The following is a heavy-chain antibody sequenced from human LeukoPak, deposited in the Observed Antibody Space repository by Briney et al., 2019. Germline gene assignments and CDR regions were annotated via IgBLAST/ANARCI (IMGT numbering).Heavy chain of an antibody. CDR3: ARRYCFDSSSDFDS. V-gene: IGHV3-7*01. CDR1: GFTFSNHW. CDR2: LDQDGSEI. J-gene: IGHJ4*02. D-gene: IGHD3-22*01. Sequence: GGSLRLSCAASGFTFSNHWMSWVRQAPGKGLEWVANLDQDGSEIYYVDSVKGRFTISRDNAKNSLYLQMNSLRAEDTAVYYCARRYCFDSSSDFDSWGQGTLVTVSS.